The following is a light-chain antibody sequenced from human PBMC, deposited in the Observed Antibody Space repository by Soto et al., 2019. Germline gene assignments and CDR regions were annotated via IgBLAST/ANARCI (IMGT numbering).Light chain of an antibody. CDR2: GAS. V-gene: IGKV3-20*01. CDR3: QQYGSSGT. Sequence: IVFTRSPAILSVSPWESPTLSFRASQSISRSLAWYQQKPGQAPRLLIYGASTRATDVPDRFSGSGSGADFTLSISRLEPEDFAVYYCQQYGSSGTFGQGTKVDI. J-gene: IGKJ1*01. CDR1: QSISRS.